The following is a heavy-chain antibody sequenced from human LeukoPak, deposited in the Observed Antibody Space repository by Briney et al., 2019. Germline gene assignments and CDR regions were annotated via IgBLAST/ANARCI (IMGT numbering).Heavy chain of an antibody. Sequence: GGSLRLSCAASGFTFSSYGMHWVRQAPGKGLEWVAFIRYDGSNKYYADSVKGRFTISRDNSKNTLYLQMNSLRAEDTAVYYCARGRGYNLDYWGQGTLVTVSS. CDR2: IRYDGSNK. CDR1: GFTFSSYG. D-gene: IGHD5-24*01. CDR3: ARGRGYNLDY. J-gene: IGHJ4*02. V-gene: IGHV3-30*02.